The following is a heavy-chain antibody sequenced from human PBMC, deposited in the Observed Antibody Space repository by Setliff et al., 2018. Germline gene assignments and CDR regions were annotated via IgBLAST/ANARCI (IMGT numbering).Heavy chain of an antibody. V-gene: IGHV1-69*05. CDR2: IIPLFGTT. CDR1: GGTFSNIG. CDR3: ARGDFYYYFYMDV. J-gene: IGHJ6*03. Sequence: SVKVSCKASGGTFSNIGISWVRQAPGQGLEWMGGIIPLFGTTNYAQKFQGRVTITTDKSTSTAYMELSSLRSEDTAIYYCARGDFYYYFYMDVWGKGTTVTVSS.